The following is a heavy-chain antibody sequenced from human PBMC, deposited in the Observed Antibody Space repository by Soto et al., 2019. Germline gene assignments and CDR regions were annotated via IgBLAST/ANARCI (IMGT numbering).Heavy chain of an antibody. J-gene: IGHJ6*02. Sequence: QLQLQESGPGLVKPSETLSLTCTVSGGSISSSSYYWGWIRQPPGKGLEWIGSIYYSGSTYYNPSLKSRVTISVDTSKNQFSLKLSSVTAADTAVYYCARLAITMVRGQPYYYYGMDVWGQGTTVTVSS. CDR1: GGSISSSSYY. CDR3: ARLAITMVRGQPYYYYGMDV. D-gene: IGHD3-10*01. V-gene: IGHV4-39*01. CDR2: IYYSGST.